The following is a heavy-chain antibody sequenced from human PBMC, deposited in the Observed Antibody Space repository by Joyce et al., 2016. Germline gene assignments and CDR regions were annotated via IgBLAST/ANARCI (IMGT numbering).Heavy chain of an antibody. D-gene: IGHD6-19*01. CDR3: VGSDWYYFDY. CDR2: IYPGGDT. CDR1: GFTVNTNY. Sequence: EVRLVESGGGLIQPGGSLRLSCAASGFTVNTNYMNWVRQAPGKGLEWVSVIYPGGDTYYADSVKGRFSISRDSFKNTLSLRMNSLRAEDTAVYFCVGSDWYYFDYWGQGALVAVSS. J-gene: IGHJ4*02. V-gene: IGHV3-53*01.